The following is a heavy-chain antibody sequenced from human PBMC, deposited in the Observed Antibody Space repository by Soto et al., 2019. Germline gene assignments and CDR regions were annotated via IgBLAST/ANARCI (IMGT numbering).Heavy chain of an antibody. D-gene: IGHD1-26*01. V-gene: IGHV3-23*01. Sequence: GGSLRLSCAASRFTFSSYAMSWVRQAPGKGLEWVSGISGSGGGTYYADSVKGRFTISRDNSKNTLYLQMNSLRAEDTAVYYCAKRNSGSFSNPFDYWGQGTLVTVSS. CDR2: ISGSGGGT. CDR3: AKRNSGSFSNPFDY. J-gene: IGHJ4*02. CDR1: RFTFSSYA.